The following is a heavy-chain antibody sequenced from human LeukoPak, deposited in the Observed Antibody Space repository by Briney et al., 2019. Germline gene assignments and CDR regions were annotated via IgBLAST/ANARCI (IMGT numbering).Heavy chain of an antibody. D-gene: IGHD3-10*01. CDR3: ARGRYGSGIDY. V-gene: IGHV3-48*01. Sequence: GGSLRLSCAASGFTFSTYNMNWVRQAPGKGLEWISYISSSSTTYYADSVKGRFTISRDNAKNSLYLQMDSLRAEDTAVYYCARGRYGSGIDYWGQGTLVTVSS. J-gene: IGHJ4*02. CDR2: ISSSSTT. CDR1: GFTFSTYN.